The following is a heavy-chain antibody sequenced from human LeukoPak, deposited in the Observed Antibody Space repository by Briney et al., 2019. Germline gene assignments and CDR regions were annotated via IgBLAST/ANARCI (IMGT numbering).Heavy chain of an antibody. D-gene: IGHD3-10*01. CDR3: ARLPMVRGVTPFDY. CDR2: INPNSGGT. J-gene: IGHJ4*02. Sequence: ASVKVSCKASGYTFTGYYMHWVRQAPGQGLEWMGWINPNSGGTNYAQKFQGRVTMTRDTSISTAYMELSRLRSDDTAVYYCARLPMVRGVTPFDYWGQGTLFTVSS. CDR1: GYTFTGYY. V-gene: IGHV1-2*02.